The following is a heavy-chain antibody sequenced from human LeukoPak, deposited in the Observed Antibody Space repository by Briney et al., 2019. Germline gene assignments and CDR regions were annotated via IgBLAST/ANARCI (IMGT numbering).Heavy chain of an antibody. CDR3: AKGRGYCSGGSCYSDY. CDR1: GFTFSSYG. D-gene: IGHD2-15*01. J-gene: IGHJ4*02. Sequence: GGSLRLSCAASGFTFSSYGMSWVRQAPGKGLEWVSTITGIVNSTFYADSVKGRFTISRDHSKNTLYLQMNSLRAEDTAIYYCAKGRGYCSGGSCYSDYWGQGTLVT. V-gene: IGHV3-23*01. CDR2: ITGIVNST.